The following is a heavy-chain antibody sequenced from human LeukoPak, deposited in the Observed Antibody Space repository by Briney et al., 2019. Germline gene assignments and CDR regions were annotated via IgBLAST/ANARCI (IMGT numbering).Heavy chain of an antibody. J-gene: IGHJ4*02. V-gene: IGHV3-23*01. Sequence: ETGGSLRLSCAASGFTFSSYAMNWVRQAPGKGLEWVSGLSGSGRGGSTYYAASVKGRFTISRENSKNTLYLQMNSLRAEDTAVYYCAKSLAAAGNYWGQGTLVTVSS. D-gene: IGHD6-13*01. CDR1: GFTFSSYA. CDR2: LSGSGRGGST. CDR3: AKSLAAAGNY.